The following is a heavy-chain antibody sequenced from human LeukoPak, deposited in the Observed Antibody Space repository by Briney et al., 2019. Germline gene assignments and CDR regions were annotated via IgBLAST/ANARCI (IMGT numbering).Heavy chain of an antibody. CDR2: IYASGST. D-gene: IGHD3-3*01. CDR1: GGSISSYY. CDR3: ARDSSVFGVVNLGGLNWFDH. V-gene: IGHV4-4*07. J-gene: IGHJ5*02. Sequence: SETLSLTCSVSGGSISSYYWSCIRQPAGKGLEWIGRIYASGSTNYNPSLKGRVTMSVDTSKNQFSLKLSSVTAADTAVYYCARDSSVFGVVNLGGLNWFDHWGQGTLVTVSS.